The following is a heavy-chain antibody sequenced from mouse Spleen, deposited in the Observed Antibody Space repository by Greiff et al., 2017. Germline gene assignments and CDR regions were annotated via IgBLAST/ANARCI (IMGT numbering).Heavy chain of an antibody. CDR1: GFTFSSYA. Sequence: EVKLVESGGGLVKLGGSLKLSCAASGFTFSSYAMSWVRQTPEKRLEWVATISSGGGNTYYPDSVKGRFTISRDNAKNTLYLQMSSLKSEDTAMYYCARHYDYDDWYFDVWGAGTTVTVSS. V-gene: IGHV5-9*04. CDR3: ARHYDYDDWYFDV. D-gene: IGHD2-4*01. J-gene: IGHJ1*01. CDR2: ISSGGGNT.